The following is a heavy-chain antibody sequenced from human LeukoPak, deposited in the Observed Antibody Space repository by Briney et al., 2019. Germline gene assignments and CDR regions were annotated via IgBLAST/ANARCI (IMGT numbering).Heavy chain of an antibody. D-gene: IGHD3-16*01. J-gene: IGHJ4*02. V-gene: IGHV3-30-3*01. Sequence: GGSLRLSCAASGFTFSSYAMHWVRQAPGKGLEWVAVISYDGSNKYYADSVKGRFTISRDNSKNTLYLQMNSLRAEDTAVYYCARAGGAIPFDYWGQGALVTVSS. CDR2: ISYDGSNK. CDR1: GFTFSSYA. CDR3: ARAGGAIPFDY.